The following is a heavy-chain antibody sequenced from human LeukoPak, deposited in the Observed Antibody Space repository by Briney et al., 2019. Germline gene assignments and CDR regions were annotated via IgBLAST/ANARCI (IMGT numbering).Heavy chain of an antibody. D-gene: IGHD6-13*01. CDR1: GYTFTGYY. CDR3: ARGIRRIAAAVEANTKNWFDP. CDR2: INPNSGGT. Sequence: EASVKVSCKASGYTFTGYYMHWVRQAPGQGLEWMGWINPNSGGTNYAQKFQGRVTMTRDTSISTAYMELSRLRSDDTAVYYCARGIRRIAAAVEANTKNWFDPWGQGTLVTVSS. V-gene: IGHV1-2*02. J-gene: IGHJ5*02.